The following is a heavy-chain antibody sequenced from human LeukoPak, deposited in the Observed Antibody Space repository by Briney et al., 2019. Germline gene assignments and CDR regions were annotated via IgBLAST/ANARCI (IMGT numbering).Heavy chain of an antibody. CDR1: GFTFGSYS. CDR2: ISSSSNYI. D-gene: IGHD6-13*01. J-gene: IGHJ5*02. CDR3: ARDPEPGSSWYPGWFDP. V-gene: IGHV3-21*01. Sequence: PGGSLRLSCAASGFTFGSYSMNWVRQAPGKGLEWVSSISSSSNYIYYADSVKGRFTISRDNAKNSLYLQMNSLRAEDTAVYYCARDPEPGSSWYPGWFDPWGQGTLVTVSS.